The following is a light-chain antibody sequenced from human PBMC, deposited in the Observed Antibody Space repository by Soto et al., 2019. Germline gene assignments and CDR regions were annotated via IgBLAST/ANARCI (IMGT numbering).Light chain of an antibody. CDR2: EVT. CDR3: SSYAGSNNVI. CDR1: SSDVGGNNY. J-gene: IGLJ2*01. V-gene: IGLV2-8*01. Sequence: QSVLTQPPSASGSPGQSVAISCTGTSSDVGGNNYVSWYQPHPGKAPKLMVYEVTKRPSGVPDRFSGSKSGNTASLTVSGIQAEDEADYYCSSYAGSNNVIFGGGTKLTVL.